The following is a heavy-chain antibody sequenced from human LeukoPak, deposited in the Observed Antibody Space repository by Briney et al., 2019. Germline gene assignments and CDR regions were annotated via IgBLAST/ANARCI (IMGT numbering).Heavy chain of an antibody. CDR1: GGSFSGYY. J-gene: IGHJ4*02. V-gene: IGHV4-34*01. CDR2: INHSGST. D-gene: IGHD3-9*01. CDR3: ARDGYFDWLSPQKYFDY. Sequence: PSETLSLTCAAYGGSFSGYYWSWLRQPPGKGLEWIGEINHSGSTNYNPSLKSRVTISVDTSKNQFSLKLSSVTAADTAVYYCARDGYFDWLSPQKYFDYWGQGTLVTVPS.